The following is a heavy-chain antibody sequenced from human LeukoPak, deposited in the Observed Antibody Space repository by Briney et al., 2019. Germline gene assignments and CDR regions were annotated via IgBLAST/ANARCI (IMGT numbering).Heavy chain of an antibody. CDR2: IYYSGST. J-gene: IGHJ4*02. D-gene: IGHD6-13*01. CDR3: ARDIGTL. Sequence: SETLSLTCTVSGGSISSYYWSWIRQPPGKGLEWIGYIYYSGSTNYNPSLKSRVTISVDTSKNQFSLKLSSVTAADTAVYYCARDIGTLWGQGTLVTVSS. CDR1: GGSISSYY. V-gene: IGHV4-59*01.